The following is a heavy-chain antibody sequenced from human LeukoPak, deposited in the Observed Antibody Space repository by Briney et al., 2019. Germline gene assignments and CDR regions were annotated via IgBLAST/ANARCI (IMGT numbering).Heavy chain of an antibody. CDR2: IKSKTDGGTT. D-gene: IGHD3-22*01. V-gene: IGHV3-15*01. CDR3: TTELGIVVVIGAFDI. Sequence: GGSLRLSCAASGFTFSNAWMSWVRQAPGKGLEWVGRIKSKTDGGTTDYAAPVKGRFTISRDDSKNTLYLQMNSLKTEDTAVYYCTTELGIVVVIGAFDIWGQGTMVTVSS. J-gene: IGHJ3*02. CDR1: GFTFSNAW.